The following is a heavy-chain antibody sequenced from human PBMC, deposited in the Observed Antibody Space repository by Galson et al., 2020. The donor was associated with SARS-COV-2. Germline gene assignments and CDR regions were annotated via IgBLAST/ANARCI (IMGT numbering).Heavy chain of an antibody. J-gene: IGHJ4*02. V-gene: IGHV3-33*01. CDR2: IFFDGSDK. CDR3: ERGGATRLDC. D-gene: IGHD1-26*01. CDR1: GFTFSSHA. Sequence: GESLKISCAASGFTFSSHAMHWVRQAPGKGLEWVAQIFFDGSDKYYGDSVKGRFTTPRDSSKNTVYLQMNNLRADDTAVYYCERGGATRLDCWGQGTLVTVSS.